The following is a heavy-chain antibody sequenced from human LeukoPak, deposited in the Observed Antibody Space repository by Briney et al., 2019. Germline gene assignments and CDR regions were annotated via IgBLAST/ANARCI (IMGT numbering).Heavy chain of an antibody. J-gene: IGHJ6*02. CDR3: ARAAWEPHYYYYYGMDV. D-gene: IGHD1-26*01. V-gene: IGHV3-13*01. CDR1: GFTFSSYD. Sequence: GGSLRLSCAASGFTFSSYDVHWVRQATGKGLEWVSAIGTAGDTYYSGSVKGRFTISRENAKNSLYLQMNSLRAGDTAVYYCARAAWEPHYYYYYGMDVWGQGTTVTVSS. CDR2: IGTAGDT.